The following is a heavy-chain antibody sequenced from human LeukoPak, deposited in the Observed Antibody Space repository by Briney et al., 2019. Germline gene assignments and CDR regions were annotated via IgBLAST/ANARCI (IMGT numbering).Heavy chain of an antibody. D-gene: IGHD3-22*01. CDR2: IYYSGST. CDR1: GGSISSYY. V-gene: IGHV4-59*08. Sequence: PSETLSLTCTVSGGSISSYYWSWIRQPPGKGLEWIGYIYYSGSTNYNPSLKSRVTISVDTSKNQFSLKLSSVTAADTAVYYCARHVTDSSGYYMDAFDIWGQGTMVTVSS. CDR3: ARHVTDSSGYYMDAFDI. J-gene: IGHJ3*02.